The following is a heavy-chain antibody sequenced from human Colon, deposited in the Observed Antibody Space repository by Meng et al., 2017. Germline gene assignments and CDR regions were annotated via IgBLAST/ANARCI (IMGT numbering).Heavy chain of an antibody. CDR2: ISTDSSST. CDR1: GFTFGSNS. Sequence: GESLKISCAASGFTFGSNSMSWVRQAPGKGLEWVSLISTDSSSTHYADSVRGRFTVSRDNAKNSLYLQMNSLSVEDTAVYYCAGSSYYGAGGLNSLDYWGQGTLVTVSS. V-gene: IGHV3-21*01. CDR3: AGSSYYGAGGLNSLDY. D-gene: IGHD3-10*01. J-gene: IGHJ4*02.